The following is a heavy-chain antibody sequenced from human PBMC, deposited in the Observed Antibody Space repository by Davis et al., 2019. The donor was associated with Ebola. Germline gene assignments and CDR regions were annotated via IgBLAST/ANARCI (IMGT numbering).Heavy chain of an antibody. V-gene: IGHV3-48*03. J-gene: IGHJ4*02. Sequence: GESLKISCAASGFTFSSYEMNWVRQAPGKGLEWVSYISGGGYTKYYADSVKGRFTISRDSAKNLLFLQMNNLRAEDTALYYCATGEGRYLDYWGQGTLVTVSS. CDR2: ISGGGYTK. D-gene: IGHD3-10*01. CDR3: ATGEGRYLDY. CDR1: GFTFSSYE.